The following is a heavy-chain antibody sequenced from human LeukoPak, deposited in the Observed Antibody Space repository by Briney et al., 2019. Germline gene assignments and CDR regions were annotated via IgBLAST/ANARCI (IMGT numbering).Heavy chain of an antibody. CDR1: GGSFSGYY. D-gene: IGHD4-11*01. J-gene: IGHJ6*02. CDR2: INHSGST. V-gene: IGHV4-34*01. CDR3: ARIKATVTTARYYYYYGMDV. Sequence: SETLSLTCAVYGGSFSGYYWSWIRQPPGKGLEWIGEINHSGSTNYNPSLKSRVTISVDTSKNQFPLKLSSVTAADTAVHYCARIKATVTTARYYYYYGMDVWGQGTTVTVSS.